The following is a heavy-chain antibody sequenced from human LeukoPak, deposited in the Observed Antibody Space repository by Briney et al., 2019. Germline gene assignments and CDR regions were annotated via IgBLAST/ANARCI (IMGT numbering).Heavy chain of an antibody. CDR1: GFTFSSYA. V-gene: IGHV3-30-3*01. J-gene: IGHJ3*02. CDR3: ARDPRGVTAFDI. Sequence: GRSLRLSCAASGFTFSSYAMHWVRQAPGKGLEWVAVISYDGSNKYYADSVKGRFTISRDNSKNTLYLQMNSLRAEDTAVYYCARDPRGVTAFDIWGQGTMVTVS. CDR2: ISYDGSNK.